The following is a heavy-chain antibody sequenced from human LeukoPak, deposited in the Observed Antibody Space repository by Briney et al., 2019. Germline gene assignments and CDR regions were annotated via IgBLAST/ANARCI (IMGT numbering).Heavy chain of an antibody. V-gene: IGHV3-21*01. CDR3: ARDQVNDYGDDTEFDY. D-gene: IGHD4-17*01. CDR1: GFTFSSYS. Sequence: GGSLRLSCAASGFTFSSYSMNWVRQAPGKGLEGVLTIISSSIYIYYAASVKGRFTISRDKAKSSLYLQMNSLRAEDTAVYYCARDQVNDYGDDTEFDYWGQGTLVTVS. CDR2: IISSSIYI. J-gene: IGHJ4*02.